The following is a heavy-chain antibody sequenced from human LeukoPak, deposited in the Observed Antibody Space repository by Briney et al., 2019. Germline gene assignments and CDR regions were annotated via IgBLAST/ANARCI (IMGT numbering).Heavy chain of an antibody. D-gene: IGHD2-2*01. Sequence: ASVKASCKASGYTFTSYDINWVRQATGQGLEWMGWMNPNSGNTGYAQKFQGRVTMTRNTSISTAYMELSSLRSEDTAVYYCARGLVPAADFDYWGQGTLVTVSS. CDR2: MNPNSGNT. CDR1: GYTFTSYD. V-gene: IGHV1-8*01. CDR3: ARGLVPAADFDY. J-gene: IGHJ4*02.